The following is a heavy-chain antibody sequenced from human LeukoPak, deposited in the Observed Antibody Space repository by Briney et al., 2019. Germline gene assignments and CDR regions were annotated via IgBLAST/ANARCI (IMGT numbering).Heavy chain of an antibody. J-gene: IGHJ4*02. CDR2: INHSGST. CDR3: ARRPTRAYYSGYYY. Sequence: SETLSLTCTVSGGSISSSSYYWGWIRQPPGKGLEWIGEINHSGSTNYNPSLKSQVTISVDTSKNQFSLKLSSVTAADTAVYYCARRPTRAYYSGYYYWGQGTLVTVSS. V-gene: IGHV4-39*07. D-gene: IGHD5-12*01. CDR1: GGSISSSSYY.